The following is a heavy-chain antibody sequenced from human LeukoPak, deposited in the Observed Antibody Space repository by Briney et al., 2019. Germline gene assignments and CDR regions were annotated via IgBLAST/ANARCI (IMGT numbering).Heavy chain of an antibody. J-gene: IGHJ3*02. V-gene: IGHV3-21*01. CDR1: GFTFISYS. CDR3: ARDSWGYCSGANCYANAFDI. CDR2: ISGGGSYI. Sequence: PGGSLRLSCAASGFTFISYSMNWVRQTPGKGLEWVSSISGGGSYIYYADAVKGRFILSRDNAKNSLYLQMTSLRADDTAVYYCARDSWGYCSGANCYANAFDIWGQGTMVTVSS. D-gene: IGHD2-15*01.